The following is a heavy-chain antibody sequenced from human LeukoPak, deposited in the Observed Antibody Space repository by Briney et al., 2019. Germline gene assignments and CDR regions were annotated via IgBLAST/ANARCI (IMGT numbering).Heavy chain of an antibody. CDR2: INTGNGNT. CDR3: ARVPLHDDSRHYYPH. CDR1: GYTFTNYG. D-gene: IGHD3-22*01. Sequence: ASVTVSCTTSGYTFTNYGMHWVRQAPRQSPEWMGWINTGNGNTKSSQKFQDRVTLTRDTSASTGYMEPNSLSSEDTAVYYCARVPLHDDSRHYYPHWGQGTPATVSS. J-gene: IGHJ1*01. V-gene: IGHV1-3*04.